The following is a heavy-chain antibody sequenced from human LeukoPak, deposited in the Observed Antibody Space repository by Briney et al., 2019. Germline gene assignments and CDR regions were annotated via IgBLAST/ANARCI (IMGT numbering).Heavy chain of an antibody. CDR1: GYTFTSYG. Sequence: GASVKVSCKASGYTFTSYGISWVRQAPGQGLEWMGWISAYNGNTNYAQKLQGRVTMTTDTSTSTAYVELRSLRSDDTAVYYCAREYCTNGVCYYADYYMDVWGKGTTVTVSS. J-gene: IGHJ6*03. D-gene: IGHD2-8*01. V-gene: IGHV1-18*01. CDR2: ISAYNGNT. CDR3: AREYCTNGVCYYADYYMDV.